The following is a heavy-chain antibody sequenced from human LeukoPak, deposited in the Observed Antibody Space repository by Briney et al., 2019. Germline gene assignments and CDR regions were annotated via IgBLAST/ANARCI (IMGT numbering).Heavy chain of an antibody. CDR2: IIPIFGTA. CDR1: GGTFSSYA. CDR3: ATGSDSGSYYGFDY. V-gene: IGHV1-69*05. J-gene: IGHJ4*02. D-gene: IGHD1-26*01. Sequence: GSSVKVSCKASGGTFSSYAISWVRQAPGQGLEWMGRIIPIFGTANYAQKFQGRVTITTDESTSTAYMELSSLRSEDTAVYYCATGSDSGSYYGFDYWGQGTLVTVSS.